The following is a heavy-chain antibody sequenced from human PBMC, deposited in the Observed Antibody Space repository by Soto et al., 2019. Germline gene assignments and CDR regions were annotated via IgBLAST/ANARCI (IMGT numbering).Heavy chain of an antibody. CDR3: ASSSGNNYGVGTNYYFDY. D-gene: IGHD1-26*01. CDR1: GGTFSTYS. Sequence: VQLVQSGAEVKKPGSSVKVSCKTSGGTFSTYSIVWVRQAPGEGLEWMGGIIPIFGTANYAQKFQDRVRINADKSTNTAFMERSSLKSEDTAMYYCASSSGNNYGVGTNYYFDYWGQGTLVTVSS. J-gene: IGHJ4*02. CDR2: IIPIFGTA. V-gene: IGHV1-69*06.